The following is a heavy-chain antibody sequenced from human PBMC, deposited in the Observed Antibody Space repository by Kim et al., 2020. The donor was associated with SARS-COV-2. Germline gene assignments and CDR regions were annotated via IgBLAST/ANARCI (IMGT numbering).Heavy chain of an antibody. CDR1: GGSISGYY. CDR3: ARHGHYSSSWYIDY. J-gene: IGHJ4*02. Sequence: SETLSLTCTVSGGSISGYYWSWIRQPPGKGLEWIGYIYHSGSTAYNPSLKSRVTISVDTSKTQFSLKLSSVTAADTAFYYCARHGHYSSSWYIDYWGQGT. D-gene: IGHD6-13*01. CDR2: IYHSGST. V-gene: IGHV4-59*08.